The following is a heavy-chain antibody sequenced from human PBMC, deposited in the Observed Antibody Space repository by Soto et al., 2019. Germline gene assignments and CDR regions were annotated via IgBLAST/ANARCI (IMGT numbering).Heavy chain of an antibody. CDR3: ARERTGTTSMDV. Sequence: QVQLVQSGAEVKKPGASVKVSCKASGYTFTSYDINWLRQATGQGPEWMGWMNPNSGNTGYAQKFRGRVTMTRNTSISTAYMALSSLRSEDTAVYYCARERTGTTSMDVWGQGTTVTVSS. CDR2: MNPNSGNT. V-gene: IGHV1-8*01. D-gene: IGHD1-7*01. CDR1: GYTFTSYD. J-gene: IGHJ6*02.